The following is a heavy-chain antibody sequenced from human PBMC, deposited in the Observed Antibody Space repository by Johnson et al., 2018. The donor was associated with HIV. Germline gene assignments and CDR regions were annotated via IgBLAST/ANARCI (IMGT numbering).Heavy chain of an antibody. V-gene: IGHV3-30*18. Sequence: QMMLVESGGGVVQPGNSLRLSCAASGFAFSNYGMHWVRQAPGKGLEWVAVIPFDGSNIKYANSVKGRLTISRDNSKNTLYLQLDNLRPEDTAVYYCAKGVTIFGLDIHDGFDMGGQGTMVTVSS. CDR2: IPFDGSNI. D-gene: IGHD3-3*01. J-gene: IGHJ3*02. CDR3: AKGVTIFGLDIHDGFDM. CDR1: GFAFSNYG.